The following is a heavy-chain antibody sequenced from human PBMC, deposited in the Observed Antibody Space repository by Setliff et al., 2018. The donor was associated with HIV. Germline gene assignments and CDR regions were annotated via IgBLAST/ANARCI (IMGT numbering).Heavy chain of an antibody. CDR3: VKGYTSTWGPFDY. CDR2: VTGDGRTK. CDR1: GFTFRNYY. J-gene: IGHJ4*02. Sequence: CAASGFTFRNYYMSWIRQTPGKGLEWVSFVTGDGRTKKDADSVRGRFTISRDNAKSSLYLQMSSLRAEDMAVYYCVKGYTSTWGPFDYWGQGTLVTVSS. V-gene: IGHV3-11*01. D-gene: IGHD6-13*01.